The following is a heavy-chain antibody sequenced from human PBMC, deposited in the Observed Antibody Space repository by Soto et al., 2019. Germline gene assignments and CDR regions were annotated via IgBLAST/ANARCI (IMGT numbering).Heavy chain of an antibody. V-gene: IGHV1-58*01. J-gene: IGHJ6*03. D-gene: IGHD4-17*01. CDR1: GFSFTSFA. CDR3: AAGDKGYGGFSDYYYMDV. CDR2: IVVGSGNT. Sequence: QMQLMQSGPEVKKPGTSVKVSCKASGFSFTSFAVQLVRQARGQRLEWRGWIVVGSGNTRYAQTFQERATITWDRSTSTAYLELSSLRSEDTAVYYCAAGDKGYGGFSDYYYMDVWVKGTTVTVSS.